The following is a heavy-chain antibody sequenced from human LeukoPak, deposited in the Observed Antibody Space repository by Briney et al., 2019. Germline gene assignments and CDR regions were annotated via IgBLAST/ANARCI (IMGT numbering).Heavy chain of an antibody. D-gene: IGHD6-13*01. Sequence: GASVKVSCKASGYTFTGYYMHWVRQAPGQGLEWMGWITAYNGNTKYAQKFQDRVTMTTDTSTSTAYMELRRLRSDDTAVYYCAREAAAAVYSDHWGQGTLVTVSS. V-gene: IGHV1-18*04. CDR1: GYTFTGYY. J-gene: IGHJ4*02. CDR3: AREAAAAVYSDH. CDR2: ITAYNGNT.